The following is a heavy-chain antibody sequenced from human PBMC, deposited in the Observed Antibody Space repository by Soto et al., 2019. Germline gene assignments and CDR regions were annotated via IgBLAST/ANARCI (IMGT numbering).Heavy chain of an antibody. D-gene: IGHD1-1*01. V-gene: IGHV3-21*01. CDR1: GFTFSSYS. CDR3: ARDRDGEQLDAFDI. J-gene: IGHJ3*02. Sequence: GGSLSLACAASGFTFSSYSMNWVRQAPGKGLEWVSSISSSSSYIYYADSVKGRFTISRDNAKNSLYLQMNSLRAEDTAVYYWARDRDGEQLDAFDIWGQGTMVTV. CDR2: ISSSSSYI.